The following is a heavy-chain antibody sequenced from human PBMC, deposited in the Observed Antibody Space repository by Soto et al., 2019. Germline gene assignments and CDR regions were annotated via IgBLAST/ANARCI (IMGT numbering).Heavy chain of an antibody. J-gene: IGHJ6*02. Sequence: GASVKVSRKASGYTFTGYYMHWVRQAPGQGLEWVGWINPKKGNTKYSQKFQGRVTMTRDTSASTAYMELSSLRSEDTAVYYCARDLMAGLKDGVVPYTQWGLYYYGMDVWGQGTTVTVSS. V-gene: IGHV1-3*01. CDR2: INPKKGNT. CDR1: GYTFTGYY. D-gene: IGHD3-3*01. CDR3: ARDLMAGLKDGVVPYTQWGLYYYGMDV.